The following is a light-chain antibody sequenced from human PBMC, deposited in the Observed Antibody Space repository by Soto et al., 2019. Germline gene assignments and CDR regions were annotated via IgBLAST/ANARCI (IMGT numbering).Light chain of an antibody. Sequence: QSALTQPASVSGSPGQSIPSSCTGTRSDIGAYNFVSWYQQHPGKAPKLMLYDVNIRPSGVSNRFSGSKSGNTASLTISGLQAEDEADYYCTSWTTSTTMIFGGGTKLTVL. CDR1: RSDIGAYNF. CDR2: DVN. CDR3: TSWTTSTTMI. V-gene: IGLV2-14*03. J-gene: IGLJ2*01.